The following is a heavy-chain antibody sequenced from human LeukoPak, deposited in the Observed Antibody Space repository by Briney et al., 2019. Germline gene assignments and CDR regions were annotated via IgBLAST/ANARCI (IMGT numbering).Heavy chain of an antibody. J-gene: IGHJ3*02. Sequence: SETLSLTCTVSGGSVSSGSYYWSWIRQPPGKGLEWTGYIYYSGSTNYNPSLKSRVTISVDTSKNQFSLKLSSVTAADTAVYYCARGGTKSGYDYLLDDAFDIWGQGTMVTVSS. V-gene: IGHV4-61*01. CDR2: IYYSGST. CDR3: ARGGTKSGYDYLLDDAFDI. CDR1: GGSVSSGSYY. D-gene: IGHD5-12*01.